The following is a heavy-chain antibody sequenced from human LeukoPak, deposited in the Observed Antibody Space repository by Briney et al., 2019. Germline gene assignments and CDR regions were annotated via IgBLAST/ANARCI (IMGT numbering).Heavy chain of an antibody. D-gene: IGHD2-8*01. V-gene: IGHV1-2*02. CDR2: INPNSGGT. CDR1: GYTFTSYG. Sequence: GASVKVSCKASGYTFTSYGISWVRQAPGQGLEWMGWINPNSGGTNYAQKFQGRVTMTRDTSISTAYMELSRLRSDDTAVYYCARGYCTNGVCFTYGMDVWGQGTTVTVSS. CDR3: ARGYCTNGVCFTYGMDV. J-gene: IGHJ6*02.